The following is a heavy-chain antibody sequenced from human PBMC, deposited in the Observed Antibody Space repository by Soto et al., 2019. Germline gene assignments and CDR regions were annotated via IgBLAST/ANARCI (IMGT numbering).Heavy chain of an antibody. CDR3: ARDDSQRPATY. Sequence: SETLSLTCIVSGGSISSYYWTWTRQPPGKGLERIGCIYNGATTNYNPSLKSRVTISVDTSKNQFSLKLTSVTAADTAVYYCARDDSQRPATYWGQGTLVTVS. D-gene: IGHD1-26*01. CDR1: GGSISSYY. J-gene: IGHJ4*02. CDR2: IYNGATT. V-gene: IGHV4-59*01.